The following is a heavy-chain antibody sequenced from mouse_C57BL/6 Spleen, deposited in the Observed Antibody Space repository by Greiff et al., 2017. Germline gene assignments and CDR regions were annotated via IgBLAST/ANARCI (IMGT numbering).Heavy chain of an antibody. CDR2: IYPGGGYT. J-gene: IGHJ3*01. CDR1: GYTFTNYW. CDR3: ASSCPLYDGYYEY. V-gene: IGHV1-63*01. Sequence: QVQLKESGAELVRPGTSVKMSCKASGYTFTNYWIGWAKQRPGHGLEWIGDIYPGGGYTNYNEKFKGKATLTADKASSTAYMQFSSLTSEDSAIYYCASSCPLYDGYYEYWGQGTLVTVSA. D-gene: IGHD2-3*01.